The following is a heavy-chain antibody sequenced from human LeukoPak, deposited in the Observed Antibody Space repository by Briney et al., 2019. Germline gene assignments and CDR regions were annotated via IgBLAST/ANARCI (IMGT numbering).Heavy chain of an antibody. CDR2: ISESGGGT. Sequence: GGSLRLSCVVSGITVSNYGMSWVRQAPGKGLEWVSGISESGGGTNYADSVKGRFFISRDNAKNMVYLHMNELRAEDTALYCGAKDPTAAGHFDYWGQGTLVGVSS. CDR3: AKDPTAAGHFDY. V-gene: IGHV3-23*01. J-gene: IGHJ4*02. D-gene: IGHD6-13*01. CDR1: GITVSNYG.